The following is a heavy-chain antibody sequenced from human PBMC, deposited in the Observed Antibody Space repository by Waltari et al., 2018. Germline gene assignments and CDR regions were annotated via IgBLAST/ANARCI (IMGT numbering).Heavy chain of an antibody. CDR3: ARDRGRGLYLDS. V-gene: IGHV4-4*02. J-gene: IGHJ4*02. Sequence: QLQLQASGPGRVKPSGTLSPTCAASGDPVSPRYLWNWVRQAPGKGLEWIGQVHGSGRTNYNPSFASRVTVARDTYNNQFSLRLTSATAADTAVYYCARDRGRGLYLDSWGPGTLVTVSP. CDR2: VHGSGRT. CDR1: GDPVSPRYL. D-gene: IGHD2-15*01.